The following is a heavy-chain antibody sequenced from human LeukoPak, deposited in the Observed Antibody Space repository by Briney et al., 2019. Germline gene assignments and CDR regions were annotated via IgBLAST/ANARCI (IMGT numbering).Heavy chain of an antibody. CDR3: ARDNADYGDSGQHFDY. CDR1: GGSISSGSYY. D-gene: IGHD4-17*01. V-gene: IGHV4-61*02. CDR2: IYTSGST. Sequence: SETLSLTCTVSGGSISSGSYYWSWIRQPAGKGLEWIGRIYTSGSTNYNPSLKSRVTISVDTSKNQFSLKLSSVTAADTAVYYCARDNADYGDSGQHFDYWGQGTLVTVSS. J-gene: IGHJ4*02.